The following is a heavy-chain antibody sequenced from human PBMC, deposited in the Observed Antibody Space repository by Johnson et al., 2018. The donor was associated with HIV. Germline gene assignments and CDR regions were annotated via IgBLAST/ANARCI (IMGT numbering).Heavy chain of an antibody. J-gene: IGHJ3*02. CDR1: GFTFSSYA. Sequence: QVQLLESGGGVVQPGRSLRLSCAASGFTFSSYAMHWVRQAPGKGLEWVAVISYDGSNKYYADSVKGRFTISRDNSKNTLYLQMNSLRSEDTAVYFCARDSVSSGWYVAFDIWGQGTMVTVSS. CDR3: ARDSVSSGWYVAFDI. V-gene: IGHV3-30*04. CDR2: ISYDGSNK. D-gene: IGHD6-19*01.